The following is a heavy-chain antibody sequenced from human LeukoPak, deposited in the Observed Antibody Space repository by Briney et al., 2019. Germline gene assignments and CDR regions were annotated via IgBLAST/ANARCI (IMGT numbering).Heavy chain of an antibody. CDR3: ARETDSTLFDY. V-gene: IGHV3-11*04. D-gene: IGHD2-2*01. Sequence: GGSLRLSCAASGFTFSDYYMSWIRQAPGKGLEWVSYISSTGSTIYYADSLKGRFTISRDNAKNSLYLQMNSLRAEDTAIYYCARETDSTLFDYWGQGTLVAVSS. J-gene: IGHJ4*02. CDR2: ISSTGSTI. CDR1: GFTFSDYY.